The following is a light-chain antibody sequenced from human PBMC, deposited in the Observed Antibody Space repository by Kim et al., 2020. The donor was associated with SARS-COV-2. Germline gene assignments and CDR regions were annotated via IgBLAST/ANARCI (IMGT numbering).Light chain of an antibody. CDR3: QQYGSSST. CDR1: QSVSSSY. J-gene: IGKJ5*01. V-gene: IGKV3-20*01. CDR2: GAS. Sequence: LSPGERATLSCRAIQSVSSSYLAWYQQKPGQAPRLLIYGASSRATGIPDRFSGSGSGTDFTLTISRLEPEDFAVYYCQQYGSSSTFGQGTRLEIK.